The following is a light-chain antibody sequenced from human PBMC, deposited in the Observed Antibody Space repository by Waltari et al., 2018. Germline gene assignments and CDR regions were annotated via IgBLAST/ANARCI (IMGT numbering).Light chain of an antibody. V-gene: IGKV1-12*01. CDR2: ATS. CDR1: QDIRNW. CDR3: QQANSFPIT. Sequence: WRARQDIRNWLAWDQQKPGKAPNLLIYATSSLQTGVPSRFSGSGSGTEFTLTISSLQPEDFATYDCQQANSFPITFGPGTKVDIK. J-gene: IGKJ3*01.